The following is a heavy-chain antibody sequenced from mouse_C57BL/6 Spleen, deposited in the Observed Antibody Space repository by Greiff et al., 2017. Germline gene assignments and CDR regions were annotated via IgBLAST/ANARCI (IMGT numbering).Heavy chain of an antibody. Sequence: DVMLVESGEGLVKPGGSLKLSCAASGFTFSSYAMSWVRQTPEKRLEWVAYISSGGDYIYYADTVKGRFTISRDNARNTLYLQMSSLKSEDTAMYYCTRDRDYYGSGWYFDVWGTGTTVTVSS. CDR3: TRDRDYYGSGWYFDV. D-gene: IGHD1-1*01. CDR1: GFTFSSYA. CDR2: ISSGGDYI. V-gene: IGHV5-9-1*02. J-gene: IGHJ1*03.